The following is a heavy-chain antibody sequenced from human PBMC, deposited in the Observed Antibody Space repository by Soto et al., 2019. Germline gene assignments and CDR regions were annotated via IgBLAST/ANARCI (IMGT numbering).Heavy chain of an antibody. CDR2: IDGSGGST. CDR1: GLTFSNYG. Sequence: VQLLESGGGLVQPGRSLRLSCAASGLTFSNYGMKWVRQAPGKGLEWVSGIDGSGGSTYYADSVKGRFTISRDNSKNTLYLQMNSLRAEDTAVYYCAGGLDYWGQGTLVTVSS. V-gene: IGHV3-23*01. CDR3: AGGLDY. J-gene: IGHJ4*02.